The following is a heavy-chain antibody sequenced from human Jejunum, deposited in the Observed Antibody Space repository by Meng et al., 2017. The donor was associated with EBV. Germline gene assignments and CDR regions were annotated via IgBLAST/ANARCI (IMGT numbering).Heavy chain of an antibody. Sequence: QVQLRESGPGLVKPSXXLSLTCTVSGGSISNYHWSWIRQPPGKGLEWIGYIYNAGGTIYNPSLNSRVTISVDTSKNHFSLNLSSVTAADTAVYYCARDRPENGTFDYWGHGTLVTVSS. D-gene: IGHD1-14*01. CDR2: IYNAGGT. CDR3: ARDRPENGTFDY. J-gene: IGHJ4*01. V-gene: IGHV4-59*01. CDR1: GGSISNYH.